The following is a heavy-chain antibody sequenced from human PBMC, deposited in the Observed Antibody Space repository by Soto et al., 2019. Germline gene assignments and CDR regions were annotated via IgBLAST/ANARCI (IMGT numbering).Heavy chain of an antibody. D-gene: IGHD3-22*01. CDR1: GFTFSTYW. CDR2: IKSQGSEK. Sequence: GGSLRLSCAASGFTFSTYWMSWVRQAPGKGLEWVANIKSQGSEKWYVDSVKGRFTISRDNAKNSLYLQMNSLRVEDTAVYFCARGDYYDTSGPFSDAFDIWGQGTMVTVSS. V-gene: IGHV3-7*04. J-gene: IGHJ3*02. CDR3: ARGDYYDTSGPFSDAFDI.